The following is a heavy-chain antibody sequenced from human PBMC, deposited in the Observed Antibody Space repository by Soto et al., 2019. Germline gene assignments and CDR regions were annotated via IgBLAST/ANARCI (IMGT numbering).Heavy chain of an antibody. V-gene: IGHV1-69*01. D-gene: IGHD3-10*01. CDR2: IIPHCGTA. CDR3: ARGYPLGSGKKSFDP. CDR1: GGTFSSYA. J-gene: IGHJ5*02. Sequence: QVQLVQSGAEVKKPGSSVKVSCRASGGTFSSYAISWVRQAPGQGLEWMGGIIPHCGTANYAQKFQGRVTITADESTSTTYMELSSLRSEDTAVYYCARGYPLGSGKKSFDPWGQGTLVTVSS.